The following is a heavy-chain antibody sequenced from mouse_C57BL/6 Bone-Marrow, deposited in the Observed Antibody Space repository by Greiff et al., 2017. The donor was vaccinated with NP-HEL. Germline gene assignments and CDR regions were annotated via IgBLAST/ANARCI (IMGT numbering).Heavy chain of an antibody. CDR2: IDPSDSYT. V-gene: IGHV1-69*01. CDR1: GYTFTSYW. J-gene: IGHJ3*01. Sequence: VQLQQPGAELVMPGASVKLSCKASGYTFTSYWMHWVKQRPGHGLEWIGEIDPSDSYTNYNQKFKGKSTLTEDKSSSTAYMQLSSLTSEDSAVYYCASLGFAYWGQGTLVTVSA. CDR3: ASLGFAY.